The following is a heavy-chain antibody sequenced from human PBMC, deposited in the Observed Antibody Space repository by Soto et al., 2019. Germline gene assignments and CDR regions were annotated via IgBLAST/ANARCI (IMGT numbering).Heavy chain of an antibody. J-gene: IGHJ6*02. Sequence: PGGSLRLSCEASGFTFSSYAMHWVRQAPGKGLEYVSVISSNGGNTYYADSVKGRFTISRDNSKNTLYPQMNSLGAEDTAVYYCARDFVVGGPTINYYYGMDVWGQGTTVTVSS. CDR2: ISSNGGNT. CDR1: GFTFSSYA. D-gene: IGHD1-26*01. CDR3: ARDFVVGGPTINYYYGMDV. V-gene: IGHV3-64*04.